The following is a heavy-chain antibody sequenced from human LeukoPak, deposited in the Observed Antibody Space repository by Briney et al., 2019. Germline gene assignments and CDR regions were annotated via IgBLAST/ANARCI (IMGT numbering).Heavy chain of an antibody. Sequence: ASVKVSCKASGGTFSSYAIIWVRQAPGQGLEWMGWISAYNGNTNYAQKFQGRVTMTTDTSTSTAYMELRSLRSDDTAVYYCARDQWPGYSGSFDYWGQGTLVTVSS. CDR1: GGTFSSYA. V-gene: IGHV1-18*01. CDR2: ISAYNGNT. D-gene: IGHD5-12*01. CDR3: ARDQWPGYSGSFDY. J-gene: IGHJ4*02.